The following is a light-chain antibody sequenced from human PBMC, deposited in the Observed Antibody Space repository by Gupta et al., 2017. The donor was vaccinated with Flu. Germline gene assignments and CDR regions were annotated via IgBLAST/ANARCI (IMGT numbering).Light chain of an antibody. V-gene: IGLV3-21*02. CDR2: DDG. J-gene: IGLJ3*02. CDR1: NIGSKS. CDR3: QVWDSSSDLWV. Sequence: SSVLTQPPSVSVATGQTARITCGGNNIGSKSVHWYQQKPGQAPGLVVYDDGGRPSGIPERFSGSNSGNTATLTISRVEAGDEADYYCQVWDSSSDLWVFGGGTKLTVL.